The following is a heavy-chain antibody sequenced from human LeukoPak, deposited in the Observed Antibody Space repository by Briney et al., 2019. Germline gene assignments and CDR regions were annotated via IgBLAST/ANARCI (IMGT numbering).Heavy chain of an antibody. CDR3: ARAIGDNGGSFDY. V-gene: IGHV1-8*01. CDR1: GYTFANYD. CDR2: MNPDSANT. D-gene: IGHD4-23*01. J-gene: IGHJ4*02. Sequence: ASVKVSCKASGYTFANYDINWVRQATGQGLEWMGWMNPDSANTGYAQKFQGRVTMTRNTSISTAYMELSSLRSEDTAVYYCARAIGDNGGSFDYWGQGTLVTVSS.